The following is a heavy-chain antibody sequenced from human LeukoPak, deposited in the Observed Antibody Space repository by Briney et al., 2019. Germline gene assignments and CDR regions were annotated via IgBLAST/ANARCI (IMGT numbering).Heavy chain of an antibody. J-gene: IGHJ5*02. CDR2: TYYGGST. D-gene: IGHD6-19*01. Sequence: SETLSLTCTVSGFSISSSSYYWGWIRQPPGKGLEWIGSTYYGGSTYYSPSLKSRVTISVDTSKTHFSLRLSSVTAADTAMYYCARHQWLESNWFDPWGQGTLVTVSS. CDR3: ARHQWLESNWFDP. CDR1: GFSISSSSYY. V-gene: IGHV4-39*01.